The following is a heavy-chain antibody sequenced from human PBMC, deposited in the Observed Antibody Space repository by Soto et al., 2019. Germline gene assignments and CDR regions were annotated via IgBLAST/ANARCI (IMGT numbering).Heavy chain of an antibody. D-gene: IGHD2-21*01. CDR1: GYTFTNYA. CDR2: INAGNGNT. J-gene: IGHJ4*02. V-gene: IGHV1-3*01. CDR3: ARNVVGTYHFDY. Sequence: QVQLVQSGAEVKKPGASVKVSCEASGYTFTNYAMHWVRQAPGQRLEWMGWINAGNGNTKYSQMFQCRVTITRDTSASTAYMELSSLRSEDTAVYYCARNVVGTYHFDYCGQGTLVTVSS.